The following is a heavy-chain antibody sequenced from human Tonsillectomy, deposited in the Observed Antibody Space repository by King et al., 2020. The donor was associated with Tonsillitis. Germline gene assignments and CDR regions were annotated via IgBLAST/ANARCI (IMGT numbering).Heavy chain of an antibody. Sequence: QLQESGPGLVKPSETLYLTCTVSNSYISNYYWSWIRQPPGKGLEWIAYIYSTGTANYNPSLQSRVTLSIDTSKNQFSMKLSSVTAADTVGYYCAREHISHDAFDIWGQGTMVTVSS. V-gene: IGHV4-59*01. CDR1: NSYISNYY. CDR2: IYSTGTA. J-gene: IGHJ3*02. CDR3: AREHISHDAFDI. D-gene: IGHD3-3*02.